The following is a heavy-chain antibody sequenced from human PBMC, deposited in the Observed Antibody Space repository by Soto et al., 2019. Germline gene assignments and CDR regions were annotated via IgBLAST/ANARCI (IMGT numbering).Heavy chain of an antibody. J-gene: IGHJ4*02. CDR3: AREMGGGGY. CDR2: IYYSGST. Sequence: SETLSLTCTVSGGSISSGDSQWSWIRQHPGKGLEWIGYIYYSGSTYYNPSLKSRVTLSVDTSKNQFSLKLSSVTAADTAVYYCAREMGGGGYWGQGTLVTVSS. CDR1: GGSISSGDSQ. V-gene: IGHV4-31*03. D-gene: IGHD3-16*01.